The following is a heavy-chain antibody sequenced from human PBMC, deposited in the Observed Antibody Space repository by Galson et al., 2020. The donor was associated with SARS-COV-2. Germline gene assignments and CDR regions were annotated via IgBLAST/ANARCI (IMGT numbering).Heavy chain of an antibody. Sequence: ASVKVSCKASGYTLNRYDINWVXQATGQGLEWMGWMNPNSGNTGYAQKFQGRVTMTRNTSISTAYMELSSLRSEDTAVYYCVRYDSSGYYFDYWGQGTLVTVSS. CDR3: VRYDSSGYYFDY. CDR1: GYTLNRYD. D-gene: IGHD3-22*01. J-gene: IGHJ4*02. CDR2: MNPNSGNT. V-gene: IGHV1-8*01.